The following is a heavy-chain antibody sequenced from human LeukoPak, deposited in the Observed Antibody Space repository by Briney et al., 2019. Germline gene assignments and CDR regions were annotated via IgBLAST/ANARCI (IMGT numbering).Heavy chain of an antibody. CDR1: GFTFSSYS. V-gene: IGHV3-21*01. CDR2: ISSSSSYI. Sequence: GGSLRLSCAASGFTFSSYSMNWVRQAPGKGLEWASSISSSSSYIYYADSVKGRFTISRDNAKNSLYLQMNSLRAEDTAVYYCARAEGYDSSGYDEFDYWGQGTLVTVSS. D-gene: IGHD3-22*01. CDR3: ARAEGYDSSGYDEFDY. J-gene: IGHJ4*02.